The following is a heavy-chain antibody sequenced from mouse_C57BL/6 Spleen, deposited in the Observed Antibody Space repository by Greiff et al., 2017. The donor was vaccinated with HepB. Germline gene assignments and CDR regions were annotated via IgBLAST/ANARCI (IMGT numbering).Heavy chain of an antibody. V-gene: IGHV5-9*01. CDR2: ISGGGGTP. D-gene: IGHD1-1*01. CDR1: GFTFSSYT. CDR3: ARHYGSIYYYAMDY. Sequence: EVMLVESGGGLVKPGGSLKLSCAASGFTFSSYTMSWVRRTPEKRLEGVATISGGGGTPYYPDSVKGRFTISRDNAKNTLYLQMSSLRSEDTALYYCARHYGSIYYYAMDYWGQGTSVTVSS. J-gene: IGHJ4*01.